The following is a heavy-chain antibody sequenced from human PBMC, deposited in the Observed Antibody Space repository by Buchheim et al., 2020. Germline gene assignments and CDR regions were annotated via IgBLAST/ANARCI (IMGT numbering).Heavy chain of an antibody. V-gene: IGHV4-34*01. J-gene: IGHJ4*02. D-gene: IGHD3-22*01. CDR1: GGSFSGYY. CDR3: ARGLGYYYDSSGYGISDY. CDR2: INHSGST. Sequence: QVQLQQWGAGLLKPSETLSLTCAVYGGSFSGYYWSWIRQPPGKGLEWIGEINHSGSTNYNPSLKSRFTISVDTSKNQFSLKLSSVTAADTAVYYCARGLGYYYDSSGYGISDYWGQGTL.